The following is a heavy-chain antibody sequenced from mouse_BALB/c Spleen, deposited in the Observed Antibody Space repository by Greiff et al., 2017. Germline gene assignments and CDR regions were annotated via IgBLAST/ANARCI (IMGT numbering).Heavy chain of an antibody. J-gene: IGHJ1*01. CDR1: GFTFSSYT. CDR2: ISSGGSYT. Sequence: DVQLVESGGGLVKPGGSLKLSCAASGFTFSSYTMSWVRQTPEKRLEWVATISSGGSYTYYPDSVKGRFTISRDNAKNTLYLQMSSLKSEDTAMYYCTRDRVRNGWYCDVWGAGTTVTVSS. D-gene: IGHD2-14*01. V-gene: IGHV5-6-4*01. CDR3: TRDRVRNGWYCDV.